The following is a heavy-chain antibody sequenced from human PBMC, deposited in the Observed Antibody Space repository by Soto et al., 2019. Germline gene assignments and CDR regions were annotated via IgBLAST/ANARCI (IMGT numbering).Heavy chain of an antibody. CDR2: IYYSEST. Sequence: SETLSLTCTVSGGSISSYYWSWIRQPPGKGLEWIGYIYYSESTNYDPSLKSRVTISVDTSKNQFSLNLTSVTAADTAVYYCARQVRGYCSSTSCYNGFDPWGQGTLVTVSS. J-gene: IGHJ5*02. V-gene: IGHV4-59*08. CDR3: ARQVRGYCSSTSCYNGFDP. D-gene: IGHD2-2*01. CDR1: GGSISSYY.